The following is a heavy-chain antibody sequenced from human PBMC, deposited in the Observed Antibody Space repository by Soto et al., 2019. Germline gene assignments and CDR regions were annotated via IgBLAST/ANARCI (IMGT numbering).Heavy chain of an antibody. CDR2: IWYDGSNK. V-gene: IGHV3-33*01. CDR3: AREWRGMIDFYYYGMDV. J-gene: IGHJ6*02. D-gene: IGHD3-22*01. Sequence: HPGGSLRLSCAASGFTFSSYGMHWVRQAPGKGLEWVAVIWYDGSNKYYADSVKGRFTISRDNSKNTLYLQMNSLRAEDTAVYYCAREWRGMIDFYYYGMDVWGQGTTVTVSS. CDR1: GFTFSSYG.